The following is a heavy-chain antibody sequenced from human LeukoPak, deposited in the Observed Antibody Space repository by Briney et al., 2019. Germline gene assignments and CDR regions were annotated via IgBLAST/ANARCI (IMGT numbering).Heavy chain of an antibody. J-gene: IGHJ6*03. V-gene: IGHV4-39*07. CDR3: ARGNRGGYYYYYYMDV. D-gene: IGHD1-14*01. CDR1: GGSISSSSYY. CDR2: IYYSGST. Sequence: SETLSLTCTVSGGSISSSSYYWGWIRQPPGKGLEWIGSIYYSGSTYYNPSLKSRVTISVDTSKNQFSLKLSSVTAADTAVYYCARGNRGGYYYYYYMDVWGKGTTVTVSS.